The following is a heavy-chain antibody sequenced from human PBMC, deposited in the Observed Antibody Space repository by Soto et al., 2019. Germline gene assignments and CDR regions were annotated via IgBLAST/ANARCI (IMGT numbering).Heavy chain of an antibody. CDR1: GGSISSDY. CDR2: TYYSGST. CDR3: ARVLPPPYYDFWSGPLSGMDV. Sequence: PSETLSLTCTVSGGSISSDYWNWIRQSPGKGLEWIGNTYYSGSTNYSPSLKSRVTMSVDTSKNQFFLRLSSVTAADSAVYYCARVLPPPYYDFWSGPLSGMDVWGQGTTVTVSS. V-gene: IGHV4-59*01. J-gene: IGHJ6*02. D-gene: IGHD3-3*01.